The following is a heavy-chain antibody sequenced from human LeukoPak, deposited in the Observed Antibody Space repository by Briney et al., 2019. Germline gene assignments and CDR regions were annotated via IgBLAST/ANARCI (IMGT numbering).Heavy chain of an antibody. CDR3: ARDNGVVHGVYYMDV. V-gene: IGHV3-21*01. D-gene: IGHD3-3*01. Sequence: GGSLRLSCAASGFTFSSFNMNWVRQAPGKGLEWVSSISSSSSYIYYADSVKGRFTISRDNAKMSLFLQMNSLRAEDTAVYYCARDNGVVHGVYYMDVWGKGTTVTVS. CDR1: GFTFSSFN. J-gene: IGHJ6*03. CDR2: ISSSSSYI.